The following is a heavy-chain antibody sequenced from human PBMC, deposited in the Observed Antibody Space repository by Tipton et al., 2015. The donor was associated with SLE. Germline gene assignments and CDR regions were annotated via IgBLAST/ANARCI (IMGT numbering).Heavy chain of an antibody. CDR2: IYNSGTT. D-gene: IGHD3-16*01. CDR3: ARVPYAYASRTSIY. J-gene: IGHJ1*01. V-gene: IGHV4-59*06. CDR1: GGSVNGHY. Sequence: TLSLTCTVSGGSVNGHYWNWIRQAPGKGPEWIGYIYNSGTTYYNPSLRGRITISIDTSKNQYFLSLNSVTAADTAVYYCARVPYAYASRTSIYWGQGSLVTVSS.